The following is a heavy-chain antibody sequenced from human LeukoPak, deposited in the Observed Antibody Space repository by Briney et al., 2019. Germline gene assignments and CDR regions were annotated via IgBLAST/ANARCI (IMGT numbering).Heavy chain of an antibody. V-gene: IGHV3-23*01. Sequence: GGSLRLSCAASGFTFSSYAMSWVRQAPGKGLEWVSAISGTSSSTYYADSVKGRFTISRDNSKNTLYLQMNSLRAEDTAVYYCAKGDTTWELPHDYWGQGTLVTVSS. CDR1: GFTFSSYA. D-gene: IGHD1-26*01. J-gene: IGHJ4*02. CDR3: AKGDTTWELPHDY. CDR2: ISGTSSST.